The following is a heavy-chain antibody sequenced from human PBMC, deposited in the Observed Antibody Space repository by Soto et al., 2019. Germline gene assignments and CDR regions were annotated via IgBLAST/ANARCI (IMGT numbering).Heavy chain of an antibody. J-gene: IGHJ4*02. CDR2: IYYSGST. D-gene: IGHD6-13*01. CDR3: ATAGGIAAPYYFDY. Sequence: LSLTCTVSGGSISSSSYYWGWIRQPPGKGLEWIGSIYYSGSTYYNPSLKSRVTISVDTSKNQFSLKLSSVTAADTAVYYCATAGGIAAPYYFDYWGQGTLVTVSS. V-gene: IGHV4-39*01. CDR1: GGSISSSSYY.